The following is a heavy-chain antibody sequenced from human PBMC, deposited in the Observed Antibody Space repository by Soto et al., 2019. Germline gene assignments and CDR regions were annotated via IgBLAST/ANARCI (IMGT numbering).Heavy chain of an antibody. D-gene: IGHD5-18*01. CDR3: ARTLWIRLWLTNDAFDI. J-gene: IGHJ3*02. CDR2: IWYDGSNK. Sequence: PGGSLRLSCAASGFTFSSYGMHWVRQAPGKGLEWVAVIWYDGSNKYYADSVKGRFTISRDNSKNTLYLQMNSLRAEDTAVYYCARTLWIRLWLTNDAFDIWGQGTMVTVSS. V-gene: IGHV3-33*01. CDR1: GFTFSSYG.